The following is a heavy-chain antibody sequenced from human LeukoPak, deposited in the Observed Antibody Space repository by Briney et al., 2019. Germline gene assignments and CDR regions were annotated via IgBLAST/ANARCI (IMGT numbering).Heavy chain of an antibody. J-gene: IGHJ5*02. V-gene: IGHV1-24*01. CDR2: FDPEDGET. Sequence: GASVKVSCKVSGYTLTELSMHWVRQAPGKGLEWMGGFDPEDGETIYAQKFQGRVTMTEDTSTDTAYMELSSLRSEDTAVYYCATPHGEPSWFDPWGQGTLVTASS. CDR1: GYTLTELS. D-gene: IGHD1-14*01. CDR3: ATPHGEPSWFDP.